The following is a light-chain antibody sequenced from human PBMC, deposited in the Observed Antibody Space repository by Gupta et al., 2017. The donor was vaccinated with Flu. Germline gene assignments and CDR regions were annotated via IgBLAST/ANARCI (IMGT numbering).Light chain of an antibody. V-gene: IGKV3-20*01. CDR1: QIVTTTY. CDR3: QHDDSSPWN. J-gene: IGKJ1*01. Sequence: EIVLTQSPGTLSLSPGERATLSCRASQIVTTTYLAWYQLKPGRTPRLLLADRFSGSGSGTNFTLTISRLEPEDFAVYYCQHDDSSPWNFGQGTKVEIK.